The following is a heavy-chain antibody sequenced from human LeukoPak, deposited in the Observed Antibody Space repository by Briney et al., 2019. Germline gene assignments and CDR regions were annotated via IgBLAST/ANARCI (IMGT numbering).Heavy chain of an antibody. CDR1: GGSISTGTYY. J-gene: IGHJ4*02. CDR3: ARDSISLASGSPVYYFDY. V-gene: IGHV4-30-2*01. D-gene: IGHD6-25*01. Sequence: PSETLSLTYTVSGGSISTGTYYWSWVRQPPGKGLEWLGYIYHTGNTYYNPSLKSRVTISVDTSKNQFSLKLTSVTAADTAVYYCARDSISLASGSPVYYFDYWGQGTLVAVSS. CDR2: IYHTGNT.